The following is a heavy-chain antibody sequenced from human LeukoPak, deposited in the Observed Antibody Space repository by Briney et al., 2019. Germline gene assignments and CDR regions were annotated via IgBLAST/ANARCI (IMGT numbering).Heavy chain of an antibody. CDR2: IDHSGTT. J-gene: IGHJ4*02. CDR1: GASFSGYY. CDR3: ARDGGFGESYFDY. D-gene: IGHD3-10*01. Sequence: SETLSLTCVVYGASFSGYYWSWIRQPPGKGLEWIGEIDHSGTTNYNPSLKSRVTISVDKSKNQFSLKLSSVTAADTAVYYCARDGGFGESYFDYWGQGTLVTVSS. V-gene: IGHV4-34*01.